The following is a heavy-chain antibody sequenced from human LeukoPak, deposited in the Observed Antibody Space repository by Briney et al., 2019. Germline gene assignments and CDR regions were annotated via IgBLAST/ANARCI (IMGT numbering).Heavy chain of an antibody. J-gene: IGHJ4*02. CDR1: GFTFSDSG. CDR3: AKDLRCFCY. CDR2: IWFGGSDR. Sequence: GGSLRLSCAASGFTFSDSGMHWVRQAPGKGLEWVAVIWFGGSDRYYADSVKGRFTISRDNSKNTLYLQMNSLRAEDTAVYYCAKDLRCFCYWGQGTLVTVSS. V-gene: IGHV3-33*06. D-gene: IGHD5/OR15-5a*01.